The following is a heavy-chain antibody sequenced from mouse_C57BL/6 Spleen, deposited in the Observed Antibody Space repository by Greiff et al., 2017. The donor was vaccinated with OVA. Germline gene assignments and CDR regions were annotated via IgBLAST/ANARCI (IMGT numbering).Heavy chain of an antibody. J-gene: IGHJ2*01. CDR3: ASAYSSNYDYSDD. CDR2: IYPGDGDT. Sequence: QVQLQQSGPELVKPGASVKISCKASGYAFSSSWMNWVKQRPGKGLEWIGRIYPGDGDTKYNGKFKGKATLTADISSSTAYMQLSSLTSAESAVYTCASAYSSNYDYSDDWGQGTTRTVSS. V-gene: IGHV1-82*01. CDR1: GYAFSSSW. D-gene: IGHD2-5*01.